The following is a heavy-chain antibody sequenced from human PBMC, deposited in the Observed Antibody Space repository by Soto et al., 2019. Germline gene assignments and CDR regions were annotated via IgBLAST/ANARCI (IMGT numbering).Heavy chain of an antibody. V-gene: IGHV3-48*03. D-gene: IGHD6-13*01. J-gene: IGHJ4*02. Sequence: VGSMSPSWAVSAFSPSSYEMDWVRPAPGRGLEWVSSISSSGSTIYYADSVKGRFTISRDNATNSLYLQMNILTAEDTTVYYCARVHPVYSSSLDNWGQGTLVTVPS. CDR1: AFSPSSYE. CDR2: ISSSGSTI. CDR3: ARVHPVYSSSLDN.